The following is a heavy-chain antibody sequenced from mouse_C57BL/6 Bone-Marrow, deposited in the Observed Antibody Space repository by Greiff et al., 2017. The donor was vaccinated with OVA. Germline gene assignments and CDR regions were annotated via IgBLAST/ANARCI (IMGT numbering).Heavy chain of an antibody. CDR3: ASYSNYGARDY. CDR2: IDPSDSYT. Sequence: VQLQQPGAELVMPGASVKLSCKASGYTFTSYWMHWVKQRPGQGLEWIGEIDPSDSYTNYNQKFKGKSTLTVDKSSSTAYMQLSNLTSEDSAVYYCASYSNYGARDYWGQGTSVTVSS. J-gene: IGHJ4*01. D-gene: IGHD2-5*01. CDR1: GYTFTSYW. V-gene: IGHV1-69*01.